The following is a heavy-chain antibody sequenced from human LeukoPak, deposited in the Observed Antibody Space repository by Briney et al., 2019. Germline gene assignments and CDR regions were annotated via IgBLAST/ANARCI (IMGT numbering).Heavy chain of an antibody. CDR3: AREQYCASPSCPGAFDL. CDR2: IKSRTHGGTT. J-gene: IGHJ3*01. Sequence: PGGSLRLSCAASGFIFNYDWMSWVRQAPGKGLEWVGRIKSRTHGGTTDYAAPVKGRFTISRDDSRNTVYLQMSSLKTEDTAVYYCAREQYCASPSCPGAFDLWGQGTVVTVSS. D-gene: IGHD2-21*01. CDR1: GFIFNYDW. V-gene: IGHV3-15*01.